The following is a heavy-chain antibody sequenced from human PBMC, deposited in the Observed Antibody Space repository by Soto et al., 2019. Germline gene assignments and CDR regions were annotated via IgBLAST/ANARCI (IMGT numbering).Heavy chain of an antibody. CDR3: ARDKGLYHYDSGPNAFHI. CDR2: ISAYNGNT. CDR1: GYTFTSYG. D-gene: IGHD3-22*01. J-gene: IGHJ3*02. Sequence: GASVKVSCKASGYTFTSYGISWVRQAPGQGLEWMGWISAYNGNTNYAQKLQGRVTMTTDTSTSTAYMELRSLRSEDTAVYYCARDKGLYHYDSGPNAFHIWCQGTMVTVSS. V-gene: IGHV1-18*01.